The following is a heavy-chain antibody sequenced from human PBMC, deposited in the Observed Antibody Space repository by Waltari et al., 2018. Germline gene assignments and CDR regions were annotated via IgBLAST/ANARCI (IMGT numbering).Heavy chain of an antibody. CDR3: GKLDYDGNGFPNYFDH. D-gene: IGHD3-22*01. J-gene: IGHJ4*02. Sequence: EVRLLESGGGLVQPGGSLRLSCAASGFPFSSYALTWVRQAPGKGLDWVSTISDSGGSTYYADSVKGRFTISRDNSKITLYLQMSSLRVEDTAIYYCGKLDYDGNGFPNYFDHWGQGTLVTVSS. CDR1: GFPFSSYA. CDR2: ISDSGGST. V-gene: IGHV3-23*01.